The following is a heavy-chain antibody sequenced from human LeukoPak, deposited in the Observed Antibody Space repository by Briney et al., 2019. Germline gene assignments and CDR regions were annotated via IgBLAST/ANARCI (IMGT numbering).Heavy chain of an antibody. V-gene: IGHV3-64*01. CDR2: ISSNGGST. D-gene: IGHD3-22*01. CDR1: GFTFSSYA. Sequence: GGSLRLSCAASGFTFSSYAMHWVRQAPGKGLEYVSAISSNGGSTYYANSVKGRFTISRDNSKNTLYLQMGSLRAEDMAVYYCARVRNGYYSHASDIWGQGTMVTVSS. CDR3: ARVRNGYYSHASDI. J-gene: IGHJ3*02.